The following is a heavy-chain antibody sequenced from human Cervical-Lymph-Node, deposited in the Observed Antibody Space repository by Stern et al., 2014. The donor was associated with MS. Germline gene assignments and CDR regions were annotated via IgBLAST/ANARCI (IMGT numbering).Heavy chain of an antibody. D-gene: IGHD3-22*01. Sequence: QVTLKESGPALVKPTQTLTLTCTFSGFSLSTSGMRVSWIRQPPGKALEWLARHGWDDDKSCSNSLTTRLTTSKDPTKNQEVLKMPNLDPWNKAAYYGTGSPAYDSSGKGTGAFDIWGQGTMVTVSS. CDR2: HGWDDDK. CDR1: GFSLSTSGMR. V-gene: IGHV2-70*04. CDR3: TGSPAYDSSGKGTGAFDI. J-gene: IGHJ3*02.